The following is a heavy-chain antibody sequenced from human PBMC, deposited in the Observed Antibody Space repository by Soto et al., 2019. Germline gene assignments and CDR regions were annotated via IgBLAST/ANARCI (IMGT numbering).Heavy chain of an antibody. V-gene: IGHV1-18*01. CDR2: VSANNGHT. D-gene: IGHD2-8*01. CDR3: ARDIESVTAKHFFYYYAMDV. J-gene: IGHJ6*02. Sequence: ASVKVSCQASGFTFSNYGLNWLRLAPGHGLEWMGWVSANNGHTNYAQNLQGRVSMTTDTSTSTAYMELRGLTFDDTAVYYCARDIESVTAKHFFYYYAMDVWGQGTTVT. CDR1: GFTFSNYG.